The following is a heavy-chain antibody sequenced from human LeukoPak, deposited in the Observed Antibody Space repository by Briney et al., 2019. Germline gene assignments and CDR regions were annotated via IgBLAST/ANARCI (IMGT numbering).Heavy chain of an antibody. CDR2: IIPIFGTA. J-gene: IGHJ5*02. CDR1: GGTFSSYA. Sequence: GASVKVSCKASGGTFSSYAISWVRQAPGQGLEWMGGIIPIFGTANYAQKFQGRVTITADKSTSTAYMELSSLRSEDTAVYYCARDSGITMVRGATNWFDPWGQGTLVTVSS. CDR3: ARDSGITMVRGATNWFDP. D-gene: IGHD3-10*01. V-gene: IGHV1-69*06.